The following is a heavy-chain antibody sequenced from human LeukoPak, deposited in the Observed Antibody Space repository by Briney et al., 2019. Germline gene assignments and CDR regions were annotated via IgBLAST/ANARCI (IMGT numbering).Heavy chain of an antibody. Sequence: GRSLRLSCAASGFTFSSYAMHWVRQAPGEGLEWVAVISYDGSNKYYADSVKGRFTISRDNSKNTLYLQMNSLRAEDTAVYYCARDQGSYGDYLSDYWGQGTLVTVSS. J-gene: IGHJ4*02. CDR3: ARDQGSYGDYLSDY. V-gene: IGHV3-30*01. CDR1: GFTFSSYA. D-gene: IGHD4-17*01. CDR2: ISYDGSNK.